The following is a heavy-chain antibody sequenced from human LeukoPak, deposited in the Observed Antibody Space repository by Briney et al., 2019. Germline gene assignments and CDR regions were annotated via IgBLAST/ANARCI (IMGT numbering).Heavy chain of an antibody. D-gene: IGHD1-26*01. J-gene: IGHJ4*02. Sequence: SVKVSCRASGGTFSSYAISWVRQAPGQGLEWMGGIIPIFGTANYAQKFQGRVTITTDESTSTAYMELSSLRSEDTAVYYCARDSGSYLYFDYWGQGTLVTVSS. CDR1: GGTFSSYA. CDR3: ARDSGSYLYFDY. CDR2: IIPIFGTA. V-gene: IGHV1-69*05.